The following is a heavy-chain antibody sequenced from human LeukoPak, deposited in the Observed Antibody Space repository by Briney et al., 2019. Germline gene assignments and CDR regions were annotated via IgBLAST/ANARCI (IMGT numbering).Heavy chain of an antibody. CDR2: IYPRDSDT. D-gene: IGHD3-16*01. CDR1: GYTFTHQW. Sequence: GESLKISCEASGYTFTHQWIGWVRQMPGTGLEWVGIIYPRDSDTIYSPSFQGPVTISADTSINTAYLEWRSLEASDTAMYYCARHSDVVGAIWGQGTQVTVSS. J-gene: IGHJ4*02. CDR3: ARHSDVVGAI. V-gene: IGHV5-51*01.